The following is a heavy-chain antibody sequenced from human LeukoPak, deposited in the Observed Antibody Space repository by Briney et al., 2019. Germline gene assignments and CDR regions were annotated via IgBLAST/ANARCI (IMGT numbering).Heavy chain of an antibody. CDR3: ARDYSGSYTH. D-gene: IGHD1-26*01. CDR2: IHPNSGDT. J-gene: IGHJ4*02. CDR1: GYTFTDYY. Sequence: ASVKVSCKASGYTFTDYYIHWVRQAPGQGLEWMGLIHPNSGDTYYAQKFRGRVTMTRDTSITTAYVELDRLTSDDMAVYYCARDYSGSYTHWGQGTLVTISS. V-gene: IGHV1-2*06.